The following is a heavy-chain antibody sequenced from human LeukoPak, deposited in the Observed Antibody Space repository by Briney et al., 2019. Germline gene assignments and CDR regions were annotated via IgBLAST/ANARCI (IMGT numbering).Heavy chain of an antibody. Sequence: GGSLRLSCAASGFTVSSNYMSWVRQAPGKGLEWVSVIYSGGSTYYADSVKGRFTISRDNSKNTLYLQMNSLRAEDTAVYYCAREGYSSGWWYFDLCGRGTLVTVSS. CDR3: AREGYSSGWWYFDL. CDR2: IYSGGST. D-gene: IGHD6-19*01. V-gene: IGHV3-53*01. J-gene: IGHJ2*01. CDR1: GFTVSSNY.